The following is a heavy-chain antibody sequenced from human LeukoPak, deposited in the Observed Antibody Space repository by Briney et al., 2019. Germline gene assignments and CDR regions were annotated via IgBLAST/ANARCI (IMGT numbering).Heavy chain of an antibody. V-gene: IGHV4-59*11. CDR1: GDSICSHY. Sequence: SETLSLICTVSGDSICSHYWSWLRQPPGKGLEWFGYIFYVGSTNYNPSLKRRVTISVDTSKNPFSRKLNSVTAADAAVYVCARDYYDSRGKAFYIWGQGTMVTVSS. J-gene: IGHJ3*02. CDR3: ARDYYDSRGKAFYI. CDR2: IFYVGST. D-gene: IGHD3-22*01.